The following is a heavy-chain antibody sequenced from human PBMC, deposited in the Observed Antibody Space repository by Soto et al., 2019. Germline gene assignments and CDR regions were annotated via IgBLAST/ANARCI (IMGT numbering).Heavy chain of an antibody. Sequence: QVQLVQSGAEVKKPGSSVKVSCKASGGTFSSYAISWVRQAPGQGLEWMGGIIPIFGTANYAQKFQGRVTITADESTSTAYMELSSLRSEDTAVYYCARVTVDTAMSPNWRDKGIAAAGRAYYCDYWGQGTLVTVSS. D-gene: IGHD6-13*01. V-gene: IGHV1-69*01. CDR2: IIPIFGTA. CDR3: ARVTVDTAMSPNWRDKGIAAAGRAYYCDY. J-gene: IGHJ4*02. CDR1: GGTFSSYA.